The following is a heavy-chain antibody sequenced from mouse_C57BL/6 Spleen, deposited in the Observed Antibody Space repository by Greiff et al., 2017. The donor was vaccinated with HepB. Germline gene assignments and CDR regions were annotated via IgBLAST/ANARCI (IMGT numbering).Heavy chain of an antibody. Sequence: VQLQQSGPELVKPGASVKISCKASGYTFTDYYMNWVKQSHGKSLEWIGDINPNNGGTSYNQKFKGKATLTVDKSSSTAYMELRSLTSEDSAVYYCARNYDYDYWYFDVWGTGTTVTVSS. CDR2: INPNNGGT. CDR1: GYTFTDYY. J-gene: IGHJ1*03. CDR3: ARNYDYDYWYFDV. D-gene: IGHD2-4*01. V-gene: IGHV1-26*01.